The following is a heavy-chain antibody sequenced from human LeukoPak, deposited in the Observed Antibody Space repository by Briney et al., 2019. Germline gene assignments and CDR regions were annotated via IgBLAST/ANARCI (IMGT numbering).Heavy chain of an antibody. CDR2: ISSSSSYI. CDR3: TRGPPNYLESSGYFYL. D-gene: IGHD3-22*01. CDR1: GFTFSSYS. J-gene: IGHJ4*02. V-gene: IGHV3-21*01. Sequence: PGGSLRLSCAASGFTFSSYSMNWVRQAPGKGLEWVSSISSSSSYIYYADSVKGRFTISRDNAKKSLYLQMKSLRAEDTAVYYCTRGPPNYLESSGYFYLWGQGTLVTVSS.